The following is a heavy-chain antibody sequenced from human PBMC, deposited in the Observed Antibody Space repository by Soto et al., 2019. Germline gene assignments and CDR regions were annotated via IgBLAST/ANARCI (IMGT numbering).Heavy chain of an antibody. V-gene: IGHV3-33*01. D-gene: IGHD4-17*01. J-gene: IGHJ5*02. CDR1: GFTFSSYG. Sequence: GGSLRLSCAASGFTFSSYGMHWVRQAPGKGLEWVAVIWYDGSNKYYADSVKGRFTISRDNSKNTLYLQMNSLRAEDTAVYYCARDLRDDYGDYVMSNWFDPWGQGTLVTVSS. CDR2: IWYDGSNK. CDR3: ARDLRDDYGDYVMSNWFDP.